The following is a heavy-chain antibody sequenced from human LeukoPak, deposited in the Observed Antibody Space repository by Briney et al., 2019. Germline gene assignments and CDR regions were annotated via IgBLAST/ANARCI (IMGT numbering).Heavy chain of an antibody. D-gene: IGHD4-11*01. J-gene: IGHJ6*03. CDR1: GASISDFVYH. CDR2: ISYSGTT. Sequence: SETLSLTCTVSGASISDFVYHWGWIRQPPGKGLEWIGTISYSGTTNYNPSLKSRVTISVDTSKNQFSLKLSSVTAADTAVYYCARASVTYYYYYYMDVWGKGTTVTVSS. CDR3: ARASVTYYYYYYMDV. V-gene: IGHV4-39*07.